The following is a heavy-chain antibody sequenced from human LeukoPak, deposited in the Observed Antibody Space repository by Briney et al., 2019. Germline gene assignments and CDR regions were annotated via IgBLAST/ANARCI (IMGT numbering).Heavy chain of an antibody. CDR3: ARRPRYSSGWYGGRGGYYYYGMDV. CDR2: INHSGST. V-gene: IGHV4-34*01. J-gene: IGHJ6*02. CDR1: GGSFSGYY. Sequence: PSETLSLTCAVYGGSFSGYYWSWIRQPPGKGLEWIGEINHSGSTNYNPSLTSRVTISVDTSKNQFSLKLSSVTAADTAVYYCARRPRYSSGWYGGRGGYYYYGMDVWGQGTTVTVPS. D-gene: IGHD6-19*01.